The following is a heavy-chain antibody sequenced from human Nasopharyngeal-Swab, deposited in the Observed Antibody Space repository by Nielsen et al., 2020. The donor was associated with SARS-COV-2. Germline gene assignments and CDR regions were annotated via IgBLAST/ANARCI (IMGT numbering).Heavy chain of an antibody. CDR1: GPSISIHY. CDR3: AGGFDY. V-gene: IGHV4-59*11. Sequence: SETLSPTCTVSGPSISIHYGSWIRQPQGKGLEWIGYTYYSGSTNYNPSLKRRATIPVDTSKNQFSLNLSSVTASDTAVYYCAGGFDYWGQGTLVTVSS. J-gene: IGHJ4*02. CDR2: TYYSGST.